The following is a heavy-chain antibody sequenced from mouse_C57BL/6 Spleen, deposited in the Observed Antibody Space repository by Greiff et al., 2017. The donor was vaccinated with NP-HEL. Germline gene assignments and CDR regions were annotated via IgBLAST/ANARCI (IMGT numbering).Heavy chain of an antibody. V-gene: IGHV5-4*01. J-gene: IGHJ1*03. Sequence: EVQVVESGGGLVKPGGSLKLSCAASGFTFSSYAMSWVRQTPEKRLEWVATISDGGSYTYYPDNVKGRFTISRDNAKNNLYLQMSHLKSEDTAMYYCAREATARYFDVWGTGTTVTVSS. CDR2: ISDGGSYT. CDR1: GFTFSSYA. CDR3: AREATARYFDV. D-gene: IGHD1-2*01.